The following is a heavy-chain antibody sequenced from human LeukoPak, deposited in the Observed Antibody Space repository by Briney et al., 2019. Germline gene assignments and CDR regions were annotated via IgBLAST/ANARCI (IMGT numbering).Heavy chain of an antibody. Sequence: PGGSLRLSCAASGFTFSSYGMHWVRQAPGKGLEWVSAISGSGGSTYYADSVKGRFTISRDNSKNTLYLQMNSLRAEDTAVYYCARRSGIAVAGAFDYWGQGTLVTVSS. V-gene: IGHV3-23*01. CDR1: GFTFSSYG. CDR3: ARRSGIAVAGAFDY. CDR2: ISGSGGST. J-gene: IGHJ4*02. D-gene: IGHD6-19*01.